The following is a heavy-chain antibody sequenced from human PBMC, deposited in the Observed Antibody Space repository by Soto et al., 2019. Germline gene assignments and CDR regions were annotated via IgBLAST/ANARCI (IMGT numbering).Heavy chain of an antibody. CDR1: GFTFSSYG. V-gene: IGHV3-30*18. Sequence: QVQLVESGGGVVQPGRSLRLSCAASGFTFSSYGMHWVRQAPGKGLEWVAVISYDGSNKYYADSVKGRFTISRDNPKNTLYLQMNSLRAEDTAVYYCAKDRGYYGSGSLDYWGQGTLVTVSS. CDR3: AKDRGYYGSGSLDY. D-gene: IGHD3-10*01. CDR2: ISYDGSNK. J-gene: IGHJ4*02.